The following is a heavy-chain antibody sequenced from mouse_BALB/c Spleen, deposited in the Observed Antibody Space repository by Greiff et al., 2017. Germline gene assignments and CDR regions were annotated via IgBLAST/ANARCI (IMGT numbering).Heavy chain of an antibody. CDR1: GFTFSDYY. Sequence: EVKLVESGGGLVKPGGSRKLSCAASGFTFSDYYMYWVRQTPEKRLEWVATISDGGSYTYYPDSVKGRFTISRDNAKNNLYLQMSSLKSEDTAMYYCAREGGNTGYFDVWGAGTTVTVSS. V-gene: IGHV5-4*02. D-gene: IGHD2-1*01. J-gene: IGHJ1*01. CDR2: ISDGGSYT. CDR3: AREGGNTGYFDV.